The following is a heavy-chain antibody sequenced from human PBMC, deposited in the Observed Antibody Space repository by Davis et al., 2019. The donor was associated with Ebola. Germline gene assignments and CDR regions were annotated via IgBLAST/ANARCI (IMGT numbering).Heavy chain of an antibody. Sequence: PGGSLRLSCTVSGGSISSYYWSWIRQPPGKGLEWIGYIYYSGSTNYNPSLKSRVTISVDTSKNQFSLKLSSVTAADTAVYYCARVSGYSSSWYQTPYYFDYWGQGTLVTVSS. V-gene: IGHV4-59*01. CDR1: GGSISSYY. CDR2: IYYSGST. CDR3: ARVSGYSSSWYQTPYYFDY. D-gene: IGHD6-13*01. J-gene: IGHJ4*02.